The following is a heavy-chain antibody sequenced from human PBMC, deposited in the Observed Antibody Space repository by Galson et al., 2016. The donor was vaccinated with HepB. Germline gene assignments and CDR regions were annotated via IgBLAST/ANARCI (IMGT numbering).Heavy chain of an antibody. V-gene: IGHV1-3*04. J-gene: IGHJ4*02. CDR1: GYTFTNYA. CDR3: TRNAGGYNFGD. D-gene: IGHD3-10*01. Sequence: SVKVSCKASGYTFTNYAIHWVRQAPGQRLEWMGWINTSNGNTKYSQKLQGRVTITRDTSAKIVYMELSSLISEDTAVFYCTRNAGGYNFGDWGQGTLATVSS. CDR2: INTSNGNT.